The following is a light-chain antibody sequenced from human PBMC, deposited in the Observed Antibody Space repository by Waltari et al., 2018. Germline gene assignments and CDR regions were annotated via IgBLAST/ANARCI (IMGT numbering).Light chain of an antibody. CDR2: KAN. J-gene: IGLJ3*02. Sequence: QTVVTPEPSFSVSPGGTVTLTCALSSGSLSTTSSATWYQQTPGQAPRTRVYKANARSSGVPDRFSGSILGNTAALTITGAQADDESDYYCALYMGSGIWVFGGGTRLTVL. V-gene: IGLV8-61*01. CDR1: SGSLSTTSS. CDR3: ALYMGSGIWV.